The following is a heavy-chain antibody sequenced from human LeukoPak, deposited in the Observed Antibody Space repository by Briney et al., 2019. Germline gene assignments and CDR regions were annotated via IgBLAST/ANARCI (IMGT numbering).Heavy chain of an antibody. CDR2: IWYDGSNK. Sequence: PGGSLRLSCAASGFTFSSYGMHWVRQAPGKGLEWVAVIWYDGSNKYYADSVKGRFTISRDNSKNSLYLQMNSLRAGDTAVYYCARGNILTGYMYWGQGTLVTVSS. J-gene: IGHJ4*02. D-gene: IGHD3-9*01. V-gene: IGHV3-33*01. CDR3: ARGNILTGYMY. CDR1: GFTFSSYG.